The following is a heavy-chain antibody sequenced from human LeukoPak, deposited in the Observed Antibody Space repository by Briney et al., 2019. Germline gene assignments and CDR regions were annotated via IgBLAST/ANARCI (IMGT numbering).Heavy chain of an antibody. CDR3: AKGYGDHYYFDY. V-gene: IGHV3-23*01. J-gene: IGHJ4*02. Sequence: GGSQRLSCAASGFTFSSYAMSWVRQAPGKGLEWVSAISGSGGSTYYADSVKGRFTISRDNSKNTLYLQMNSLRAEDTAVYYCAKGYGDHYYFDYWGQGTLVTVSS. CDR2: ISGSGGST. D-gene: IGHD4-17*01. CDR1: GFTFSSYA.